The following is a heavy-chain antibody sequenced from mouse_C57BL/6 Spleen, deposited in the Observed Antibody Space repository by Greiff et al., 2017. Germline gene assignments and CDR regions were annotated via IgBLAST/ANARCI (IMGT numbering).Heavy chain of an antibody. V-gene: IGHV1-15*01. CDR3: TLVGTRAWFAY. Sequence: QVQLQQSGAELVRPGASVTLSCKASGYTFTDYEMHWVKPTPVHGLEWIGAIDPETGGTAYNQQFKGKAILTADKSSSPAYMKLLSLTSEDSAVYYCTLVGTRAWFAYWGQGTLVTVSA. CDR1: GYTFTDYE. J-gene: IGHJ3*01. CDR2: IDPETGGT. D-gene: IGHD1-3*01.